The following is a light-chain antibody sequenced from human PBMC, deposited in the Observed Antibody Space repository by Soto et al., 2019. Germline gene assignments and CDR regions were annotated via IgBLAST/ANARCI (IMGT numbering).Light chain of an antibody. V-gene: IGLV2-8*01. CDR2: EVS. CDR3: SSYAGSNNLV. Sequence: QSALTQPPSASGSPGQSVPISCTGTSSDVGGYNYVSWYRQHPGKAPKLMIYEVSKRPSGVPDRFSGSKSGNTASLTVSGLQAEDEDDYYCSSYAGSNNLVFGGGTKLTVL. CDR1: SSDVGGYNY. J-gene: IGLJ3*02.